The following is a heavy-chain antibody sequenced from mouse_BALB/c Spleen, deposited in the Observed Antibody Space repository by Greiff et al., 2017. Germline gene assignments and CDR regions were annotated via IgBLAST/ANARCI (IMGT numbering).Heavy chain of an antibody. CDR2: ISSGSSTI. J-gene: IGHJ3*01. V-gene: IGHV5-17*02. CDR1: GFTFSSFG. CDR3: ARRDGNYAWFAY. D-gene: IGHD2-1*01. Sequence: EVKLMESGGGLVQPGGSRKLSCAASGFTFSSFGMHWVRQAPEKGLEWVAYISSGSSTIYYADTVKGRFTISRDNPKNTLFLQMTSLRSEDTAMYYCARRDGNYAWFAYWGQGTLVTVSA.